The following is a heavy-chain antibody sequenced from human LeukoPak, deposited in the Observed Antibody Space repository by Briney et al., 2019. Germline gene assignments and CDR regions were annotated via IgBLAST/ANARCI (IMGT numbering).Heavy chain of an antibody. Sequence: PGGSLRLSCAASGFTFSSYWMSWVRQAPGEGLEWVANIKLDGTEKYYMDSVKGRFSISRDNAKNSLYLQMNALRAEDTAVYYCARDVRPDYWGQGTLVTVST. CDR3: ARDVRPDY. V-gene: IGHV3-7*04. J-gene: IGHJ4*02. D-gene: IGHD6-6*01. CDR1: GFTFSSYW. CDR2: IKLDGTEK.